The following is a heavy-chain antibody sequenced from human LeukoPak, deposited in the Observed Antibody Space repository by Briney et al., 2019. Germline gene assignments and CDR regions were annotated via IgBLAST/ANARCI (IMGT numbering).Heavy chain of an antibody. CDR1: GYSFSKYW. Sequence: GESLKISCTASGYSFSKYWIGWVRQTPGKGLEWMGFIYSDESLIRYSPSFEGQVTISADNSINTAYLQWNSLKASDTAMYYCGRYGLPGNGYTSYFYYGMDFWGQGTAVTVSS. CDR3: GRYGLPGNGYTSYFYYGMDF. V-gene: IGHV5-51*01. CDR2: IYSDESLI. D-gene: IGHD5-24*01. J-gene: IGHJ6*02.